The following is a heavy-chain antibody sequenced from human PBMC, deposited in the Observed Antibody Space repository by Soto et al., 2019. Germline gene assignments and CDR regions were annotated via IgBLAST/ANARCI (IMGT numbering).Heavy chain of an antibody. CDR3: AREQTTYYDFWSGYGTPLDY. J-gene: IGHJ4*02. CDR2: ISAYNGNT. V-gene: IGHV1-18*01. D-gene: IGHD3-3*01. Sequence: GASVKVSCKASGYTFTSYGISWVRQAPGQGLEWMGRISAYNGNTNYAQKPQGRVTMTTDTSTSTAYMELRSLRSDDTAVYYCAREQTTYYDFWSGYGTPLDYWGQGTLVTVSS. CDR1: GYTFTSYG.